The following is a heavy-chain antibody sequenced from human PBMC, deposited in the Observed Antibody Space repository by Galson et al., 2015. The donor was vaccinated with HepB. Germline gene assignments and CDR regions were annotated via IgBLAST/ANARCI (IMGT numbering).Heavy chain of an antibody. CDR2: ISAYNGNT. V-gene: IGHV1-18*01. CDR1: GYTFTSYG. Sequence: SVKVSCKASGYTFTSYGISWVRQAPGQGLEWMGWISAYNGNTNYAQKLQGRVTMTTDTSTSTAYMELRSLRSDDTAVYYCATDRCSGGSCYWTGSADYWGQGTLVTVSS. J-gene: IGHJ4*02. D-gene: IGHD2-15*01. CDR3: ATDRCSGGSCYWTGSADY.